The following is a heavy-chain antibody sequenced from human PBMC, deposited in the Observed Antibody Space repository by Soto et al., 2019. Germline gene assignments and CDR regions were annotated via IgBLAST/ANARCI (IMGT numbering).Heavy chain of an antibody. Sequence: GESLKISCKGSGYSFTSYWIGWVRQMPGKGLEWMGIIYPGDSDTRYSPSFQGQVTISADKSISTAYLQWSSLKASDTAMYYCARSILYGSGADNAFDIWGQGTMVTVSS. J-gene: IGHJ3*02. D-gene: IGHD3-10*01. CDR2: IYPGDSDT. CDR1: GYSFTSYW. V-gene: IGHV5-51*01. CDR3: ARSILYGSGADNAFDI.